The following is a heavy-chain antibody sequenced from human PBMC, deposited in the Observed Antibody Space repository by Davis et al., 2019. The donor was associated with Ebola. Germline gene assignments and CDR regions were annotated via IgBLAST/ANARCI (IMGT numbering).Heavy chain of an antibody. V-gene: IGHV4-34*01. CDR3: ARGRHSSSWYVRNWFDP. J-gene: IGHJ5*02. Sequence: MPGGSLRLSCAVYGGSFSGYYWSWIRQPPGKGLEWIGEINHSGSTNYNPSLKSRVTISVDTSKNQFSLKLSSVTAADTAVYYCARGRHSSSWYVRNWFDPWGQGTLVTVSS. D-gene: IGHD6-13*01. CDR2: INHSGST. CDR1: GGSFSGYY.